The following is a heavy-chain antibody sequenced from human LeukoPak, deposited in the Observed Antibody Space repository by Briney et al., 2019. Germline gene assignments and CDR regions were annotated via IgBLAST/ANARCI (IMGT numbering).Heavy chain of an antibody. D-gene: IGHD2-21*02. CDR3: ARSVVVTAIKYYYYGMDA. CDR2: IIPMFGPA. J-gene: IGHJ6*02. CDR1: GYTFTSYA. V-gene: IGHV1-69*13. Sequence: GASVKVSCKASGYTFTSYAISWVRQAPGQGLEWMGGIIPMFGPANYAQKFQGRVTITADESTRTAYMEVSSLRSEDTAVYFCARSVVVTAIKYYYYGMDAWGQGTTVAVSS.